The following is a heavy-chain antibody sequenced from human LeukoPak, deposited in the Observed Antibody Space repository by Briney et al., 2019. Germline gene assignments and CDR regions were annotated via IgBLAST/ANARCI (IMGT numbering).Heavy chain of an antibody. CDR3: GRGRDRSKTGDH. J-gene: IGHJ4*02. CDR2: IHPSGIF. CDR1: GGSYDDHY. V-gene: IGHV4-34*01. D-gene: IGHD5-24*01. Sequence: SETLSLTCAVYGGSYDDHYCSWIRQPPGKGLEWIGEIHPSGIFYHNPSLMSRVTISIDTSKSQFSLRLTSVTAADTAFYYCGRGRDRSKTGDHWGQGSLVTVSP.